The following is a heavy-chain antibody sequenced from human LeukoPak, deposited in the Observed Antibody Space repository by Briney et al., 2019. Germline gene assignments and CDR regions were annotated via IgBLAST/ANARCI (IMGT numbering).Heavy chain of an antibody. D-gene: IGHD3-9*01. CDR1: GYTFTSYY. Sequence: ASVKVSCKASGYTFTSYYMHWVRQAPGQGLEWMGIINPSGGSTSYAQKFQGRVTMTRDTSTSTVYMELSSLRSEDTAVYYCARASGVLRYFDWTRPAEYFRHWGQGTLVTVSS. J-gene: IGHJ1*01. CDR2: INPSGGST. CDR3: ARASGVLRYFDWTRPAEYFRH. V-gene: IGHV1-46*01.